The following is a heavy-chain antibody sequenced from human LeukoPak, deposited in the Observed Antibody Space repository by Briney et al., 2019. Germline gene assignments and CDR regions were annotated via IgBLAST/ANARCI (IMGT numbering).Heavy chain of an antibody. CDR1: GGTFSSYA. CDR2: IIPILGIA. J-gene: IGHJ3*02. Sequence: SVKVSSKASGGTFSSYAISWVRQAPGQGLEWMGRIIPILGIANYAQKFQGRVTITADKSTSTAYMELSSLRSEDTAVYYCARDDPSIAAAPRGAFDIWGQGAMVTVSS. V-gene: IGHV1-69*04. D-gene: IGHD6-13*01. CDR3: ARDDPSIAAAPRGAFDI.